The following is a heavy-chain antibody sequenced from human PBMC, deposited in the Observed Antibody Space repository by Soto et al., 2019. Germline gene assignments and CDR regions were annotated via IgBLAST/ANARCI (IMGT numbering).Heavy chain of an antibody. Sequence: KPGGSLRLSCAASGFTFNSYTMNWVRQSPGKGLEWVSSISGSSSYIYYSDSLKGRFTISRDNAKNSLYLQMNSLRAEDTAVYYCAREAVAVAAHGDYGMDVWGQGTTVTVSS. CDR2: ISGSSSYI. V-gene: IGHV3-21*01. D-gene: IGHD6-19*01. CDR1: GFTFNSYT. CDR3: AREAVAVAAHGDYGMDV. J-gene: IGHJ6*02.